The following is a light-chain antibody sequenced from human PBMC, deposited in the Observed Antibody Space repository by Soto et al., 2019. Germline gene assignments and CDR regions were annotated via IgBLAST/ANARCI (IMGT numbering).Light chain of an antibody. CDR1: SSDIGSYNH. Sequence: QSALTPPASVSGSPGQSITISCSGTSSDIGSYNHVAWYQQFPGKSPKLMIYAVSGRPPGVSDRFSGSKSGITASLTISGLQTEDEADYYCISYTDRQSYLFGTGTKVTV. V-gene: IGLV2-14*03. CDR2: AVS. J-gene: IGLJ1*01. CDR3: ISYTDRQSYL.